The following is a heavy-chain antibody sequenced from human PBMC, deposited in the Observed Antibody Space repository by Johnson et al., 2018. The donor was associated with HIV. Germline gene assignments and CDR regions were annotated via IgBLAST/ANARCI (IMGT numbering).Heavy chain of an antibody. CDR2: IKQDGRDV. V-gene: IGHV3-7*05. CDR1: GFTFSSYW. Sequence: VQLVESGGGLVQPGGSLRLSCAASGFTFSSYWMSWVRQAPGKGLEWVANIKQDGRDVHYVDSVKGRFTISRDNAKNSLCLQMNSLRAEDTAVYYCASILVVAAQEADAFDIWGQGTMVTVSS. D-gene: IGHD2-15*01. J-gene: IGHJ3*02. CDR3: ASILVVAAQEADAFDI.